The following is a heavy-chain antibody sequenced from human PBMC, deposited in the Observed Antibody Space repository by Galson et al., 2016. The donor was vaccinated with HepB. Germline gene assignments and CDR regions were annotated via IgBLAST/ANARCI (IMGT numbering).Heavy chain of an antibody. CDR2: INTYKGDT. CDR1: GYTFMNYG. Sequence: SVKVSCKASGYTFMNYGISWVRQAPGQGLEWMGWINTYKGDTKYAQKFQGRVSMNTDVSMSTVYLELRSLRSDDTAVYYCAKDQELWDGEIITYYYYGMDGWGQGTTVTVSS. D-gene: IGHD3-10*01. V-gene: IGHV1-18*01. J-gene: IGHJ6*02. CDR3: AKDQELWDGEIITYYYYGMDG.